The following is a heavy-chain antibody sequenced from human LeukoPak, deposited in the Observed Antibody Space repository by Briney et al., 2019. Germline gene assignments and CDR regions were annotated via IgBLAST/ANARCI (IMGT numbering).Heavy chain of an antibody. J-gene: IGHJ5*01. V-gene: IGHV4-30-2*01. CDR1: GYAITSGGFS. CDR3: ARSRQASGLFNS. Sequence: SQTLSLTCTVSGYAITSGGFSWNWIRQPPGKGLEWIGCIYDRGPAYYNPSLKSRFTISVDRPKNQFFLNVTSLTAADTAVYYCARSRQASGLFNSWGQGTLVTVSS. D-gene: IGHD3-10*01. CDR2: IYDRGPA.